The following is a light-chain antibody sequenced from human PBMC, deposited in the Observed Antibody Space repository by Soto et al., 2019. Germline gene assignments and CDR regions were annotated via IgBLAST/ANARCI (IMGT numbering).Light chain of an antibody. V-gene: IGLV2-14*01. Sequence: QSVLAQPASVSGSPGQSITISCTGTSSDVGGYNYVSWYQQHPGKAPKLMIYEVSNRPSGVSNRFSGSKSGNTASLTISGLQAGDEADYYCGSYTSSTTPYVFGTGTRSPS. CDR3: GSYTSSTTPYV. CDR2: EVS. J-gene: IGLJ1*01. CDR1: SSDVGGYNY.